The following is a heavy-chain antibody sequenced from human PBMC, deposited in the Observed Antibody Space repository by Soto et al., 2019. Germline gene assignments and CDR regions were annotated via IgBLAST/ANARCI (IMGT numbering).Heavy chain of an antibody. CDR1: GGSFSGYY. J-gene: IGHJ5*02. CDR2: IDHSGST. CDR3: ARGRVGPYSSSWYGRYWFDP. Sequence: KASETLSLTCAVYGGSFSGYYLSWIRQPPGKGLEWIGEIDHSGSTNYNPSLKSRVTISVDTSKNQFSLKLSSVTAADTAVYYCARGRVGPYSSSWYGRYWFDPWGQGTLVTVSS. V-gene: IGHV4-34*01. D-gene: IGHD6-13*01.